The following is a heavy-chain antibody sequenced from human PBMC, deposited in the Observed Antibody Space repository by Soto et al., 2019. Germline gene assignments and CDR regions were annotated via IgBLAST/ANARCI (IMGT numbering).Heavy chain of an antibody. J-gene: IGHJ5*02. CDR2: IYTGGST. CDR3: ARAYGGNPALFDP. D-gene: IGHD4-17*01. V-gene: IGHV3-53*01. CDR1: GFTISSDY. Sequence: GGSLRLSCAASGFTISSDYMSWVRQAPGKGLEWVSVIYTGGSTYYADSVKGRFTFSRDNSKNTLYLQMNSLRAEDTAVYYCARAYGGNPALFDPWGQGTLVTVSS.